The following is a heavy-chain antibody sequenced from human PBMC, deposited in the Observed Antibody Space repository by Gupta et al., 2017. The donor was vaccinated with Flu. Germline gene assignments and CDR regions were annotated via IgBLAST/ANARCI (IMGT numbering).Heavy chain of an antibody. CDR1: D. Sequence: DMNWVRQGPRTPLEWLSYIINRGNKIYYADSVKGRFTVSRDNAQNSLFLVVNSLRAEDTAVYYCAREGNSSSQYGHA. CDR3: AREGNSSSQYGHA. V-gene: IGHV3-48*03. CDR2: IINRGNKI. J-gene: IGHJ3*01. D-gene: IGHD6-13*01.